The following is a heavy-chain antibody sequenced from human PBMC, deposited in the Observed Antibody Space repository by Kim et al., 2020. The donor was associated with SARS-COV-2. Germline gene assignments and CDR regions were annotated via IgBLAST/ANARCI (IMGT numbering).Heavy chain of an antibody. CDR2: ISAYNGNT. Sequence: ASVKVSCKASGYTFTSYGISWVRQAPGQGLEWMGWISAYNGNTNYAQKLQGRVTMTTDTSTSTAYMELRSLRSDDTAVYYCARAPGPDCSGGSCYSSAFDIWGQGTMVTVSS. D-gene: IGHD2-15*01. CDR3: ARAPGPDCSGGSCYSSAFDI. V-gene: IGHV1-18*01. J-gene: IGHJ3*02. CDR1: GYTFTSYG.